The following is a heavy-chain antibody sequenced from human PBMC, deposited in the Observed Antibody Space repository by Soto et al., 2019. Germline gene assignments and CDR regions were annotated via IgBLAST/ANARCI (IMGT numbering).Heavy chain of an antibody. CDR2: ISAYNGNT. CDR3: ARDSYYDILTGRAFDI. D-gene: IGHD3-9*01. Sequence: ASVKVSCKASGYTFTSYAMHWVRQAPGQRLEWMGWISAYNGNTKYAQKLQGRVTMTRDTSTSTAYMELRSLRSEDTAVYYCARDSYYDILTGRAFDIWGQGTMVTVSS. J-gene: IGHJ3*02. V-gene: IGHV1-3*01. CDR1: GYTFTSYA.